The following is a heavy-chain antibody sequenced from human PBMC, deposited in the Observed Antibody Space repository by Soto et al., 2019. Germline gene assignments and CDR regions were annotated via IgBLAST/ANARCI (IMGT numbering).Heavy chain of an antibody. CDR1: GFTFSNYW. J-gene: IGHJ4*02. D-gene: IGHD5-12*01. CDR2: IKQDGTEK. Sequence: EVQLVESGGGLVQPGGSLRLSCAASGFTFSNYWMSWVRQAPGKGLEWVANIKQDGTEKNYVDSVRDRFTISRDNAKNSLDLQMHSLTAEDTAVYYCASVAIWGQGTLVTVSS. CDR3: ASVAI. V-gene: IGHV3-7*01.